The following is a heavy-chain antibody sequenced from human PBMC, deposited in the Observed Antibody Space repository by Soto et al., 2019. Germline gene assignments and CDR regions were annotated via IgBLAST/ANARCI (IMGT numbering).Heavy chain of an antibody. CDR1: GGSFSGYY. D-gene: IGHD3-3*01. J-gene: IGHJ6*03. CDR2: INHSGST. V-gene: IGHV4-34*01. Sequence: SETLSLTCAVYGGSFSGYYWSWIRQPPGKGLEWIGEINHSGSTNYNPSLKSRVTISVDTSKNQFSLKLSSVTAADTAVYYCARGTRTIFGVVLPRDKYYYYMDVWGKGTTVTVSS. CDR3: ARGTRTIFGVVLPRDKYYYYMDV.